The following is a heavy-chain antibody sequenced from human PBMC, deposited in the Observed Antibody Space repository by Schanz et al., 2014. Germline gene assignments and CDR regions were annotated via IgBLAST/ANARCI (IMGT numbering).Heavy chain of an antibody. D-gene: IGHD6-19*01. CDR3: AKDHPSSGWPAFDV. J-gene: IGHJ4*02. CDR2: ITRQGTT. CDR1: GFTFRNYG. V-gene: IGHV3-23*04. Sequence: EVQLVESGGGLIQPGGSLRLSCAASGFTFRNYGMSWVRQAPGQGLEWVSGITRQGTTYYADFVKGRFSISRDLSSNTLYLQMNSLRADDSAIYYCAKDHPSSGWPAFDVWGQGTLVTVSS.